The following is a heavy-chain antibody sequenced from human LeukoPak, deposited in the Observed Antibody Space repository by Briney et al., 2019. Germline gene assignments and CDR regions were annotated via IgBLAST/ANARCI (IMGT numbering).Heavy chain of an antibody. Sequence: PSETLSLTCTVSGGSITSGSYYWSWIRQPAGKGLEWIGRIYTSGGTNYSPSLNSRVTISADSSKNQFSLTLTSVTAADTAVYYCAAQGDIAAAGLYYWGQGTLVTVSS. CDR1: GGSITSGSYY. CDR3: AAQGDIAAAGLYY. CDR2: IYTSGGT. J-gene: IGHJ4*02. D-gene: IGHD6-13*01. V-gene: IGHV4-61*02.